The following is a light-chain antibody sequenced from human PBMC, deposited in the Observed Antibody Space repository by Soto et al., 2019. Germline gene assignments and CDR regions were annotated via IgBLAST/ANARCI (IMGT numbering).Light chain of an antibody. Sequence: DIVFTQPPDTLSSSPGERPILSCRASQSVSSNYLAWYQQKPGQAPRLLIYDAYNRATGIPPRFSGSGSGTDFTLTISSLEPEDSAVYYCQQRHMCPITFGQGTRLEIK. CDR3: QQRHMCPIT. V-gene: IGKV3D-20*02. CDR1: QSVSSNY. CDR2: DAY. J-gene: IGKJ5*01.